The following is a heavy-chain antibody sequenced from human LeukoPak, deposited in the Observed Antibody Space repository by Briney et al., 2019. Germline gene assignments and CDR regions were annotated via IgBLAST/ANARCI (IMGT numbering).Heavy chain of an antibody. V-gene: IGHV3-23*01. CDR2: ISGSGGST. Sequence: GGSLRLSCAASGFIFSSYIMNWVRQAPGKGLEWVSAISGSGGSTYYADSVKGRFTISRDNSKNTLYLQMNSLRAEDTAVYYCAANYDSSGYYYVWGQGTLVTVSS. CDR1: GFIFSSYI. D-gene: IGHD3-22*01. J-gene: IGHJ4*02. CDR3: AANYDSSGYYYV.